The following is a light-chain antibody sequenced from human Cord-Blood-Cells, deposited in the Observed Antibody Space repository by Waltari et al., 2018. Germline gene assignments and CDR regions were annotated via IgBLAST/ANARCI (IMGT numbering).Light chain of an antibody. Sequence: QSALTQPASVSGSPGQSITISCTGTSSDVGGYNYVSWYQQHPGKAPKLMIYEVSNRPSGVSNRFSGSKSGNTASLTSSGLQAEDEADYDCSSYTSSSTLGVFGGGTKLTVL. CDR2: EVS. CDR1: SSDVGGYNY. J-gene: IGLJ3*02. CDR3: SSYTSSSTLGV. V-gene: IGLV2-14*01.